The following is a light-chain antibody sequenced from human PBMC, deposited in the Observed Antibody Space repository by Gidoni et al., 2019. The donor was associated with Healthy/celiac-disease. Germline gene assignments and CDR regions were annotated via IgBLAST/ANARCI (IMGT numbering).Light chain of an antibody. J-gene: IGKJ1*01. V-gene: IGKV2-28*01. CDR3: MQALQTWT. CDR1: QSLLHSNGYNY. Sequence: DLVMTQSPLSLPVTPGEPASISCRSSQSLLHSNGYNYLDWYLQKPGQSPQILIYLGSNRASGVPDRFSGSGSGTEFTLKISRVEAEDVGVYYCMQALQTWTFGQGTKVEIK. CDR2: LGS.